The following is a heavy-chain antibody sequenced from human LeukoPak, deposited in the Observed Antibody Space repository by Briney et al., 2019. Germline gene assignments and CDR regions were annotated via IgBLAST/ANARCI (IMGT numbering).Heavy chain of an antibody. V-gene: IGHV3-7*03. CDR2: IKQDGSEK. CDR1: GFTFSSYW. D-gene: IGHD3-22*01. CDR3: AREGYYDSREFDY. Sequence: PGGSLRLSCAASGFTFSSYWMSWVRQAPGKWLEWVANIKQDGSEKYYVDSVKGRFTISRDNAKNSLYLQMNSLRSDDTAVYYCAREGYYDSREFDYWGQGTLVTVSS. J-gene: IGHJ4*02.